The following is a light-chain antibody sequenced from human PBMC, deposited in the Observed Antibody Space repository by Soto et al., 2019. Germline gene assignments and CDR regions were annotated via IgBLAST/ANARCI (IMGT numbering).Light chain of an antibody. Sequence: DIQMTQSPSSLSASVGDRVTITCRASQGISNYLAWYQQKPGKVPKLLIYAASTLQSGVPSRFSGSGSGTAFTLTISSRRPEDVATHDCQEYNSAPLSVGRGTKVDIK. V-gene: IGKV1-27*01. CDR2: AAS. CDR1: QGISNY. CDR3: QEYNSAPLS. J-gene: IGKJ3*01.